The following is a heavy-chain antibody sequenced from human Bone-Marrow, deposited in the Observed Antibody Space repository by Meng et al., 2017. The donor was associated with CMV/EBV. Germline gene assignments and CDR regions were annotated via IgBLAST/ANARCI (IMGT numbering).Heavy chain of an antibody. CDR2: INSDGSST. CDR3: ARGVGTQDY. CDR1: GFTFSSYW. D-gene: IGHD4-23*01. Sequence: GESLKISCAASGFTFSSYWMHWVRQAPGKGLVWVSRINSDGSSTSYEDSVKGRFTISRDNAKNTLYLQMNSLRAEDTAVYYCARGVGTQDYWGQGTLVTVSS. V-gene: IGHV3-74*01. J-gene: IGHJ4*02.